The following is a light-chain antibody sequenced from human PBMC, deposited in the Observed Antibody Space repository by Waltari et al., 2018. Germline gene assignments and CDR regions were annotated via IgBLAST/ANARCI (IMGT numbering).Light chain of an antibody. CDR3: QQYNDWRT. J-gene: IGKJ1*01. V-gene: IGKV3-15*01. Sequence: ETVMTQSPATLSVSPGERATLSCRASQSVSSNLAWYQQKPGQAPRLLIHGASIRAAGIPARFSGSGSGTDFTLTISSLQSEDFAVYYCQQYNDWRTFGQWTKVEIK. CDR2: GAS. CDR1: QSVSSN.